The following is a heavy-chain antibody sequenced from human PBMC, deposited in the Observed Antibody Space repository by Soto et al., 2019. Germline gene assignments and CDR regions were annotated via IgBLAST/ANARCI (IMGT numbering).Heavy chain of an antibody. CDR1: GYTFTSYD. CDR2: MNPNSGNT. Sequence: ASVKVSCKASGYTFTSYDINWVRLATRQGLEWMGWMNPNSGNTAYAQKFQGRVTMTRNTSISTAYMELSSLRSEDTAVYYCARLKQDYAVAWGQGTLVTVSS. CDR3: ARLKQDYAVA. J-gene: IGHJ5*02. V-gene: IGHV1-8*01. D-gene: IGHD3-16*01.